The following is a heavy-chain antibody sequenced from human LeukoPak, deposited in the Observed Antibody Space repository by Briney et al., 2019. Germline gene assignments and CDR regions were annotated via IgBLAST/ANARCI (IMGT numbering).Heavy chain of an antibody. V-gene: IGHV4-38-2*02. CDR2: IYHSGST. D-gene: IGHD3-10*01. CDR1: GYSISSGYY. Sequence: SETLSLTCTVSGYSISSGYYWGWIRQPPGKGLEWIGSIYHSGSTYYNPSLKSRVTISVDTSKNQFSLKLSSVTAADTAVYYCARQRLLWFGEPLDYWGQGTLVTVSS. J-gene: IGHJ4*02. CDR3: ARQRLLWFGEPLDY.